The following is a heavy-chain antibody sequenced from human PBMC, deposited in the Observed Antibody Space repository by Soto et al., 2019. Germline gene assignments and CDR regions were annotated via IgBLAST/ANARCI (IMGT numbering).Heavy chain of an antibody. CDR3: ARVTPIAVAGYNWFDT. V-gene: IGHV3-7*01. CDR2: IKQDGSEK. Sequence: PGGSLRLSCATSGFTFSSYWMSWVRQAPGKGLEWVANIKQDGSEKYYVDSVKGRFTISRDNAKNSLYLQMNSLRAEDTAVYYCARVTPIAVAGYNWFDTWGQGTLVTVSS. D-gene: IGHD6-19*01. J-gene: IGHJ5*02. CDR1: GFTFSSYW.